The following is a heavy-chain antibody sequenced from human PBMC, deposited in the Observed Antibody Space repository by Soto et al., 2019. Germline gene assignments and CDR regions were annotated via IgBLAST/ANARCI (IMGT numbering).Heavy chain of an antibody. Sequence: PSETLSLTCTVSGGSISSSSYYWGWIRQPPGKGLEWIGSIYYSGSTYYNPSLKSRVTISVDTSKNQFSLKLSSVTAADTAVYYCARHRPAKIAAAARSLPNNYYYYGMDVWGQGTTVTVSS. CDR2: IYYSGST. CDR1: GGSISSSSYY. CDR3: ARHRPAKIAAAARSLPNNYYYYGMDV. V-gene: IGHV4-39*01. D-gene: IGHD6-13*01. J-gene: IGHJ6*02.